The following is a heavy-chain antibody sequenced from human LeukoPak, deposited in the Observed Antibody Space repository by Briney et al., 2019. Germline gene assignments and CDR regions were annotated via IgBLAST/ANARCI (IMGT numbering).Heavy chain of an antibody. CDR1: GGTFSSYA. V-gene: IGHV1-69*01. CDR3: ARAEGGPGFFDY. Sequence: SVKVSCKASGGTFSSYAISWVRQAPGQRLEWMGGIIPIFGTANYAQKFQGRVTITADESTSTAYMELSSLRSEDTVVYYCARAEGGPGFFDYWGQGTLVTVSS. D-gene: IGHD2-15*01. CDR2: IIPIFGTA. J-gene: IGHJ4*02.